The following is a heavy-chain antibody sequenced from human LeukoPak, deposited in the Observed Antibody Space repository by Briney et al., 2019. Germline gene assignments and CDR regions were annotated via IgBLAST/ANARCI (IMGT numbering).Heavy chain of an antibody. D-gene: IGHD6-19*01. J-gene: IGHJ6*03. CDR3: ARIRVQQWRGQNYYYYMDV. Sequence: SETLSLTCTVSGGSISSGGYYWSWIRQHPGKGLEWIGSIYYSGSTYYNPSLKSRVTISVDTSKNQFSLKLTSVTAADTAVYYCARIRVQQWRGQNYYYYMDVWGKGTTVTVSS. V-gene: IGHV4-31*03. CDR2: IYYSGST. CDR1: GGSISSGGYY.